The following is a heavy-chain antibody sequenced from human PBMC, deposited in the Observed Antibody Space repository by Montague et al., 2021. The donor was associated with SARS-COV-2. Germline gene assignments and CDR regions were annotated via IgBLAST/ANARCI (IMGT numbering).Heavy chain of an antibody. V-gene: IGHV4-39*02. CDR2: IYDSGST. CDR3: ARRGRKLLPVATTIGGFEI. Sequence: SQTLSLTCTVSGGSISSSNYYWDWIRQPPGKGLEWIGSIYDSGSTYYNPSLKSRVTISVDTSKNHFSLKLSSVTAADTAVYYCARRGRKLLPVATTIGGFEIGGQGTRVTVSS. D-gene: IGHD5-12*01. J-gene: IGHJ3*02. CDR1: GGSISSSNYY.